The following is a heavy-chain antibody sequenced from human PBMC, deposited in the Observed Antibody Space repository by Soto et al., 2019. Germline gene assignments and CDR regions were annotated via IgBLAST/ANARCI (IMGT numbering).Heavy chain of an antibody. V-gene: IGHV1-2*02. CDR3: ARDPVTGPLYNWLDP. D-gene: IGHD3-16*02. CDR2: INPNSGGT. Sequence: ASVKVSCKASGYTFTGYYMHWVRQAPGQGLEWMGWINPNSGGTNYAQKFQGRVTMTRDTSISTAYMELSRLRSDDTAVYYCARDPVTGPLYNWLDPWGQGTLVTVSS. CDR1: GYTFTGYY. J-gene: IGHJ5*02.